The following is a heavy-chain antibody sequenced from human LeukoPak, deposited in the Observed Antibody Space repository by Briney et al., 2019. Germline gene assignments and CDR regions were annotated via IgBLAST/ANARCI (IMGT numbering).Heavy chain of an antibody. D-gene: IGHD2-15*01. V-gene: IGHV3-23*01. J-gene: IGHJ4*02. CDR2: ISNNGGYT. CDR1: GFTFSSSA. CDR3: AKQLGYCSDGSCYFPY. Sequence: GGSLRLSCAASGFTFSSSAMSWVRQAPGKGLEWVSAISNNGGYTHYADSVQGRFTISRDNSKSTLCLQMNSLRAEDTAVYYCAKQLGYCSDGSCYFPYWGQGTLVTVSS.